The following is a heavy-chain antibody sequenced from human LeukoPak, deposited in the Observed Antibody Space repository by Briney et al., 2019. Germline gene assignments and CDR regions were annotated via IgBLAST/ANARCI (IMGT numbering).Heavy chain of an antibody. CDR2: IYYSGSA. D-gene: IGHD3-10*01. CDR3: ARGFGDWGLSWFDP. J-gene: IGHJ5*02. Sequence: SETLSLTCTVSGGSVSSGSYYWSWIRQPPGKGLEWIGYIYYSGSAKYNPSLKSRVTISVDTSRNQFSLKLTSVTAADTAVYYCARGFGDWGLSWFDPWGQGTLVTVSS. V-gene: IGHV4-61*01. CDR1: GGSVSSGSYY.